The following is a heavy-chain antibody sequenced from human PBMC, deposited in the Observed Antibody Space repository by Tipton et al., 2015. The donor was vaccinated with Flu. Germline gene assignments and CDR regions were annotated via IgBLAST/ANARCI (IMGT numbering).Heavy chain of an antibody. CDR3: ARHTGDSVRGVIDY. V-gene: IGHV4-38-2*01. CDR2: IYHSGST. Sequence: LRLSCAVSGYSISSGYYWGWVRQPPGKGLEWIGTIYHSGSTYYNPSLKSRLTMSVDTSTNQFSLKLSSVTAADTAVYYCARHTGDSVRGVIDYWGQGTLVTVSS. CDR1: GYSISSGYY. J-gene: IGHJ4*02. D-gene: IGHD3-10*02.